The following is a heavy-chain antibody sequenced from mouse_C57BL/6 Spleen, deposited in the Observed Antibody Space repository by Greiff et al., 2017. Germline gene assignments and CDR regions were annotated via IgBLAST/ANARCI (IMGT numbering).Heavy chain of an antibody. D-gene: IGHD2-1*01. CDR1: GYAFSSSW. CDR2: IYPGDGDT. Sequence: QVQLQQSGPELVKPGASVKISCKASGYAFSSSWMNWVKQRPGKGLEWIGRIYPGDGDTNYNGKFKGKATLTADKSSSTAYMQLSSLTSEDSAVYFCARTTGYGNSGYFDVWGTGTTVTVSS. V-gene: IGHV1-82*01. J-gene: IGHJ1*03. CDR3: ARTTGYGNSGYFDV.